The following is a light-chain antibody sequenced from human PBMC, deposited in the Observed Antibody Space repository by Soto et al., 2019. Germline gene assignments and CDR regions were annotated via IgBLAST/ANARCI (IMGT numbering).Light chain of an antibody. J-gene: IGKJ3*01. CDR1: QSVSRNN. CDR3: QQYGRSPFT. CDR2: GAS. V-gene: IGKV3-20*01. Sequence: EIVLTQSPGTLSLSPGERATLSCRASQSVSRNNLAWYQQRPGQAPRVVIYGASTRATGIPERFSGSGSGTDFTLTISRLEPEDCAVYYCQQYGRSPFTFGPGTKVDIK.